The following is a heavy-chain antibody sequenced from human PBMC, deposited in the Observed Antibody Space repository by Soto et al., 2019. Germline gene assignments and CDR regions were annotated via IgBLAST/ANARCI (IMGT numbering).Heavy chain of an antibody. CDR1: GGTFSSYA. Sequence: SVKVSCKASGGTFSSYAISWVRQAPGQGLEWMGGIIPIFGAANYAQKFQGRVTITADESTSTAYMELSSLRSEDTAVYYCASVLSGYPRDFDYWGQGTLVTVSS. V-gene: IGHV1-69*13. J-gene: IGHJ4*02. CDR3: ASVLSGYPRDFDY. D-gene: IGHD3-22*01. CDR2: IIPIFGAA.